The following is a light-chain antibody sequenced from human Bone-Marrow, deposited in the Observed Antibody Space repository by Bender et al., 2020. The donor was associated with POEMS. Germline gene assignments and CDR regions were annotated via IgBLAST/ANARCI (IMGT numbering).Light chain of an antibody. V-gene: IGLV2-23*02. Sequence: QSALTQPASMSGSPGQSITISCTGSSRDVGSFDLVSWFQQHPGKAPKLMISGVSKRPSGVSSRFSASKSGNTASLTISGLQSDDEANYYCCSYAGDSTLVFGGVTKLTVL. J-gene: IGLJ3*02. CDR3: CSYAGDSTLV. CDR1: SRDVGSFDL. CDR2: GVS.